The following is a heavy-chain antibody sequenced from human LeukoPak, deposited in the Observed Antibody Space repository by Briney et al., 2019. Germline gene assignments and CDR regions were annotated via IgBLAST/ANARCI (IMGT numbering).Heavy chain of an antibody. V-gene: IGHV3-21*01. Sequence: PGGSLRLSCAASGFTFSSYSMKWVRQAPGKGLEWVSSISGSSSYIYYADSVQGRFTISRDNAKNSLYLQMNSLRAEDTAVYYCAKDADYEGHYWGQGTLVTVSS. CDR3: AKDADYEGHY. CDR1: GFTFSSYS. J-gene: IGHJ4*02. D-gene: IGHD4-17*01. CDR2: ISGSSSYI.